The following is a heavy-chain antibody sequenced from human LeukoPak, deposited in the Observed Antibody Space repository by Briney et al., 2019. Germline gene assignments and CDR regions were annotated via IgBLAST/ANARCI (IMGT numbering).Heavy chain of an antibody. V-gene: IGHV3-7*01. CDR1: GFIFSGYW. CDR3: GGVGWLVSVHYGLDV. Sequence: PTGGSLRLSCAASGFIFSGYWMSWVRQAPGKGLEWVANIKQDGSEKYYVDSVKGRFTISRDNAKNSLYLQMNSLRAEDAAVYHCGGVGWLVSVHYGLDVWGQGTTVTVSS. D-gene: IGHD6-19*01. CDR2: IKQDGSEK. J-gene: IGHJ6*02.